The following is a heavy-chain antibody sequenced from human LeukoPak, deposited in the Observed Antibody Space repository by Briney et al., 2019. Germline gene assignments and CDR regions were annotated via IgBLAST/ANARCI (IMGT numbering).Heavy chain of an antibody. Sequence: PGGSLRLSCAASGFTVSSNYMSWVRQAPGKGLEWVPVIYSGGSTYYAASVKGRFTISRDNSKKTLYLQMNSLRAEDTAVYYCASISGYYEFDYWGQGTLVTVSS. D-gene: IGHD3-22*01. J-gene: IGHJ4*02. CDR3: ASISGYYEFDY. CDR2: IYSGGST. V-gene: IGHV3-53*01. CDR1: GFTVSSNY.